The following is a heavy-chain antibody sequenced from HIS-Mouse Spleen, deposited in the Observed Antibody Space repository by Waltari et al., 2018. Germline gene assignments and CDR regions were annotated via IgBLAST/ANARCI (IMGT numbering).Heavy chain of an antibody. D-gene: IGHD6-13*01. J-gene: IGHJ2*01. CDR3: AREIPYSSSWYDWYFDL. CDR2: IYYSGST. CDR1: GGSISSSSYY. Sequence: QLQLQESGPGLVKPSETLSLTCTVSGGSISSSSYYWGWIRKPPGEGLEWIGSIYYSGSTYYNPSLTSRVTISVDTSKNQFSLKLSSVTAADTAVYYCAREIPYSSSWYDWYFDLWGRGTLVTVSS. V-gene: IGHV4-39*07.